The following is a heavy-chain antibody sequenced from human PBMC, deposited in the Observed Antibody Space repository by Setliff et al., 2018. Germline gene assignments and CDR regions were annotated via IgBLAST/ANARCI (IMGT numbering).Heavy chain of an antibody. CDR2: ISVYNGKT. Sequence: ASVKVSCKASGYTFTSYGFSWVRQAPGQGLEWMGWISVYNGKTKYAQKFQGRVTMTTDTSTRTAYMEVTSLRSDDTAVYYCARDSPNYYGSGSYGAFDIWGQGTMVTVSS. D-gene: IGHD3-10*01. CDR3: ARDSPNYYGSGSYGAFDI. J-gene: IGHJ3*02. V-gene: IGHV1-18*01. CDR1: GYTFTSYG.